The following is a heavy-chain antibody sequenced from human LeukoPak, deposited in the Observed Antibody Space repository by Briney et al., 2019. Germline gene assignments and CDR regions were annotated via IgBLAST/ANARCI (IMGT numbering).Heavy chain of an antibody. CDR1: GFTFRSYG. D-gene: IGHD3-10*01. Sequence: GGSLRLSCTASGFTFRSYGMHWVRQAPGKGLEWLAFIQSDGRNQYYADSVKGQFTISRDNSKNTLFLQMNNLRAEDTAVYYCAKDKSMVRELDYWGQGTLVTVSS. CDR3: AKDKSMVRELDY. V-gene: IGHV3-30*02. J-gene: IGHJ4*02. CDR2: IQSDGRNQ.